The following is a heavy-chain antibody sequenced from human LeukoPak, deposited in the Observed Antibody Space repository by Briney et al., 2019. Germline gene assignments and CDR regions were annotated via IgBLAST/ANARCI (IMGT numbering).Heavy chain of an antibody. CDR1: GFTITNAW. CDR2: IKSKTDGGTT. V-gene: IGHV3-15*01. J-gene: IGHJ4*02. D-gene: IGHD6-19*01. CDR3: ATIAVAGSRGDYFDY. Sequence: KPGGSLRLSCAASGFTITNAWITWVRQAPGKGLQWVGRIKSKTDGGTTDYAAPVKGRFTISRDDSKNTLHLQMNTLKTEDTAVYYCATIAVAGSRGDYFDYWGQGTLVTVSS.